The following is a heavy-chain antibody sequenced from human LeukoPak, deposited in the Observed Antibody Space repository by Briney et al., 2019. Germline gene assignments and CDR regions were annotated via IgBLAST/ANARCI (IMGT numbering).Heavy chain of an antibody. CDR2: ISGSGGST. V-gene: IGHV3-23*01. CDR1: GCTCISYT. Sequence: GGSLRLSCADSGCTCISYTMSWVRQAPGKGLEWVSAISGSGGSTYYADSVKGRFTISRDNSKNTLYLQMNSLRAEDTAVYYCAKDEMDYYDSSGYTPYYFDYWGQGTLVTVSS. CDR3: AKDEMDYYDSSGYTPYYFDY. D-gene: IGHD3-22*01. J-gene: IGHJ4*02.